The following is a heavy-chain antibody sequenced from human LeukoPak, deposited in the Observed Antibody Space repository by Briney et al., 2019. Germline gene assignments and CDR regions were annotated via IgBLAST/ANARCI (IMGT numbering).Heavy chain of an antibody. CDR2: IYSGGST. CDR1: GFTVSSNY. J-gene: IGHJ3*02. V-gene: IGHV3-66*01. D-gene: IGHD1-1*01. Sequence: GGSLRLPCAASGFTVSSNYMSWVRQAPGKGLEWVSVIYSGGSTYYADSVKGRFTISRDNSKNTLYLQMNSLRAEDTAVYYCAREVRTTLGAFDIWGQGTMVTVSS. CDR3: AREVRTTLGAFDI.